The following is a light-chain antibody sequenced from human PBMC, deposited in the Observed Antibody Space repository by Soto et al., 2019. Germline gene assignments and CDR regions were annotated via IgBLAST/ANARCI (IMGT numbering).Light chain of an antibody. CDR3: SSYSGTNYHYV. CDR2: EVS. CDR1: SSDVGGYNY. Sequence: SVLTQPPSASGSFGQSVTISCTETSSDVGGYNYVSWYQQHPGKAPKLMIYEVSERPSGVPDRFSGSKSGNTASLTVSGLQADDEADYYCSSYSGTNYHYVFGTGTKVTVL. J-gene: IGLJ1*01. V-gene: IGLV2-8*01.